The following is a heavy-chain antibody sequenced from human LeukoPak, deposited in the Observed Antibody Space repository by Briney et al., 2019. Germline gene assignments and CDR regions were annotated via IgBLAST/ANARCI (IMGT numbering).Heavy chain of an antibody. CDR2: INHSGST. J-gene: IGHJ4*02. CDR3: ARGDEVVTQYYFDY. Sequence: SETLSLTCAVYGGSFSGYYWSWIRQPPGKGLEWIGEINHSGSTKYNPSLKSRVSISVDTSKNQFSLKLSSVTAADTAVYYCARGDEVVTQYYFDYWGQGTLVTVSS. D-gene: IGHD4-23*01. V-gene: IGHV4-34*01. CDR1: GGSFSGYY.